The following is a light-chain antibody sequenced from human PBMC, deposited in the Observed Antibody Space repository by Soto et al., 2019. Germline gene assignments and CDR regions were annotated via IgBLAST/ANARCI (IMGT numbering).Light chain of an antibody. V-gene: IGKV3-11*01. CDR3: QQRHMCPIT. Sequence: EVVFTQSPVTLSLSPVERATLACRASQSFRGLLAWYQQKPGQAPRLLIYDAYNRATGIPPRFSGSGSGTDFTLTISSLEPEDSAVYYCQQRHMCPITFGQGTRLEIK. J-gene: IGKJ5*01. CDR2: DAY. CDR1: QSFRGL.